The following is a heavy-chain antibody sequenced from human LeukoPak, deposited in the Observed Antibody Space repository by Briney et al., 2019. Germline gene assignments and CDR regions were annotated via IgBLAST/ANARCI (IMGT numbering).Heavy chain of an antibody. CDR2: INPNSGGT. D-gene: IGHD6-13*01. J-gene: IGHJ4*02. Sequence: ASLKVSCKASGYTFTGYYMHWVRQAPGQGLEWVGWINPNSGGTDYAQKFQGWVTMTRDTSISTAYMELSRLRSDDTAVYYCARDRGYSSFDYWGQGTLVTVSS. CDR1: GYTFTGYY. V-gene: IGHV1-2*04. CDR3: ARDRGYSSFDY.